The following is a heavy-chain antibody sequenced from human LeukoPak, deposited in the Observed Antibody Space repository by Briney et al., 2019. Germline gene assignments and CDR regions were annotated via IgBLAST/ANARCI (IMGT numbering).Heavy chain of an antibody. J-gene: IGHJ4*02. CDR3: ARGPYYDSSGYSPSPYYFDY. Sequence: GGSLRLSCAASGFTFSSYWMSWVRQAPGRGLEWVANMKQDGSEKYYVDSGKGRFTISRDNAKNSLYLQMNSLRAEDTAVYYCARGPYYDSSGYSPSPYYFDYWGQGTLVTVSS. D-gene: IGHD3-22*01. CDR1: GFTFSSYW. V-gene: IGHV3-7*01. CDR2: MKQDGSEK.